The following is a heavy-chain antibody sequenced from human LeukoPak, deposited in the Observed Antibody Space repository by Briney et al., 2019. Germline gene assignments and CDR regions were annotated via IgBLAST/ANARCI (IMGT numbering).Heavy chain of an antibody. D-gene: IGHD3-9*01. J-gene: IGHJ4*02. CDR2: VNHSGST. V-gene: IGHV4-34*01. CDR1: GGSFSGYY. CDR3: ARGPSLTYDILTGYYYFDY. Sequence: PSETLSLTCAVYGGSFSGYYWTWIRQPPGKGLEWSGEVNHSGSTKYNPSLKSRVTISVDTPKNQFSLKLSSVTAADTAVYYCARGPSLTYDILTGYYYFDYWGQGTLVTVSS.